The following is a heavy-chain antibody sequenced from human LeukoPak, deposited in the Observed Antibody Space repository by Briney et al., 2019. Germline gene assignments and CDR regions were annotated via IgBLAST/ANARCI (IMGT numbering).Heavy chain of an antibody. CDR1: GFTFSDYY. J-gene: IGHJ3*02. V-gene: IGHV3-11*04. CDR2: VTSTATT. CDR3: ARDLGPHSISPNSGAFDI. D-gene: IGHD6-6*01. Sequence: GGSLRLSCAASGFTFSDYYMTWIRQAPGKGLEWVSYVTSTATTYYADSVKGRFTISRDNAKTSLYLQMNSLRAEDTAVYYCARDLGPHSISPNSGAFDIWGQGTMVTVSS.